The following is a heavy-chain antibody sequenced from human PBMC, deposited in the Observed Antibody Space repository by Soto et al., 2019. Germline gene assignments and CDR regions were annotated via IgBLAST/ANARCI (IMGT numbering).Heavy chain of an antibody. CDR2: IYYSGST. CDR3: ARDIRVGATSRWFDP. J-gene: IGHJ5*02. Sequence: SETLSLTCTVSGGSISSYYWSWIRQPPGKGLEWIGYIYYSGSTNYNPSLKSRVTISVDTSKNQFSLKLSSVTAADTAVYYCARDIRVGATSRWFDPWGQGTLVTVSS. CDR1: GGSISSYY. D-gene: IGHD1-26*01. V-gene: IGHV4-59*01.